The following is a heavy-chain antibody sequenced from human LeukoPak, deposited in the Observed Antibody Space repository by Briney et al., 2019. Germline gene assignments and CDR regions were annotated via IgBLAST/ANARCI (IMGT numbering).Heavy chain of an antibody. Sequence: PSETLSLTCTVSVDSISSYDWSWIRQPPGKGLEWIGYAYHSGITNYNPSLKSRVTISVDTSESQFSLRLSSVTAADTAIYYCARHGGTFDPWGQGILVTVSS. D-gene: IGHD1-1*01. V-gene: IGHV4-59*01. CDR1: VDSISSYD. CDR2: AYHSGIT. CDR3: ARHGGTFDP. J-gene: IGHJ5*02.